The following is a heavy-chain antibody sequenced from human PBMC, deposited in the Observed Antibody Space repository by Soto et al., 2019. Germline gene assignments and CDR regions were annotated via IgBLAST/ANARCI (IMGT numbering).Heavy chain of an antibody. V-gene: IGHV4-4*02. CDR3: ARVYSGSYSDS. J-gene: IGHJ4*01. CDR2: IFHSGST. Sequence: QVQLQESGPGLVKPSGTLSLTCAVSGGSIRSNNRWSWVRQPPGKGLEWIGEIFHSGSTNYNPSLKTRVTISVDESKNQFSLKVTSVTAADTAVYYCARVYSGSYSDSWGHGTLVTVSS. CDR1: GGSIRSNNR. D-gene: IGHD1-26*01.